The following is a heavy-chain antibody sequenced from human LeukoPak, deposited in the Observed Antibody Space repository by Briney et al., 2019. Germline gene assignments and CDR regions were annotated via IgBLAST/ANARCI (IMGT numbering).Heavy chain of an antibody. CDR3: ARGNSVAGTDISY. V-gene: IGHV1-69*04. CDR1: GGTFSSYV. Sequence: EASVKVSCKASGGTFSSYVISWVRQAPGQGLEWMGRIIPILGIANYAQKFQGRVTITADKSTSTAYMELSSLRSEDTAVYYCARGNSVAGTDISYWGQGTLVTVSS. D-gene: IGHD6-19*01. CDR2: IIPILGIA. J-gene: IGHJ4*02.